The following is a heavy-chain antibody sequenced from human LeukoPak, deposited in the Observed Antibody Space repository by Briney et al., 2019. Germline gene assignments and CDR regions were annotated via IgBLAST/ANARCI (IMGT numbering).Heavy chain of an antibody. Sequence: PGGSLRLSCAASGFTFDTYALSWVRRAPGKGLEWVSAISGSGTNTYYADSVKGRFTISRDNSKNTLYLQMNSLRAEDTAVYYCAKDKGPPDYGDYLGYWGQGTLVTVSS. CDR3: AKDKGPPDYGDYLGY. V-gene: IGHV3-23*01. D-gene: IGHD4-17*01. CDR1: GFTFDTYA. J-gene: IGHJ4*02. CDR2: ISGSGTNT.